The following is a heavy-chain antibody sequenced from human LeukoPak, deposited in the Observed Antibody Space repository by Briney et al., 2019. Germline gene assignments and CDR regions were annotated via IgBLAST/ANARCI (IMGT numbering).Heavy chain of an antibody. V-gene: IGHV3-30*04. Sequence: PGGSLRLSCSASGFSFSTYFMEWVRQAPGKGLEWVAHFPSDRRHSFYVESVRGRVTMARDNSKNTLYLEKNSLRAEDSAVYFCARERQDNILHSGAFYIWGQGTMVTVSS. CDR1: GFSFSTYF. J-gene: IGHJ3*02. CDR2: FPSDRRHS. D-gene: IGHD2/OR15-2a*01. CDR3: ARERQDNILHSGAFYI.